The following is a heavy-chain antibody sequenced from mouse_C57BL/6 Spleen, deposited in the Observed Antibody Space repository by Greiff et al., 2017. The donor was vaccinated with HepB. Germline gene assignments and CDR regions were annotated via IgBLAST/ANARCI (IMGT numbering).Heavy chain of an antibody. CDR3: ARADYDGYSFDY. CDR1: GYTFTSYW. V-gene: IGHV1-55*01. Sequence: VKLQESGAELVKPGASVKMSCKASGYTFTSYWITWVKQRPGQGLEWIGDIYPGSGSTNYNEKFKSKATLTVDTSSSTAYMQLSSLTSEDSAVYYCARADYDGYSFDYWGQGTTLTVSS. CDR2: IYPGSGST. D-gene: IGHD2-3*01. J-gene: IGHJ2*01.